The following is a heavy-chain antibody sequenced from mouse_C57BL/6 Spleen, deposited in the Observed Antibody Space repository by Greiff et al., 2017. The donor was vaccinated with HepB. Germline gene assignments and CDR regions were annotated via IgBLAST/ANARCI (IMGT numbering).Heavy chain of an antibody. J-gene: IGHJ2*01. CDR1: GYSITSGYY. D-gene: IGHD1-1*01. CDR3: GRGPYGSGY. CDR2: ISYDGSN. V-gene: IGHV3-6*01. Sequence: EVKLMESGPGLVKPSQSLSLTCSVTGYSITSGYYWNWIRQFPGNKLEWMGYISYDGSNNYNPSLKNRIPITRDTSKNQFFLKLNSVTTEDTATYYCGRGPYGSGYWGQGTTLTVSS.